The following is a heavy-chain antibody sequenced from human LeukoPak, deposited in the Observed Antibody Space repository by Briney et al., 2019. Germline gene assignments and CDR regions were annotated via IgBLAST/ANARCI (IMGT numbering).Heavy chain of an antibody. D-gene: IGHD5-12*01. CDR1: GGSISSYY. Sequence: SETLSLTCTVSGGSISSYYWSWIRQPPGKGLEWIGYIYYSGSTNYNPSLKSRVTISVDTSKNQFSLKLSSVTAADTAVYYCASGYSGYELARFDYWGQGTLVTVSS. CDR2: IYYSGST. J-gene: IGHJ4*02. CDR3: ASGYSGYELARFDY. V-gene: IGHV4-59*08.